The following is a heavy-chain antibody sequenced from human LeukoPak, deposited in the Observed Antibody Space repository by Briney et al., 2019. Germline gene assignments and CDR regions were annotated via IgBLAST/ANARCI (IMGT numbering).Heavy chain of an antibody. CDR3: ASIAMGIAARGWFDP. J-gene: IGHJ5*02. V-gene: IGHV4-34*01. D-gene: IGHD6-6*01. CDR1: GESFRGYY. CDR2: INQSGGT. Sequence: PSETLSLTCAVYGESFRGYYWSWIRQPPGKGLEWIGEINQSGGTNYNPSLKSRVTISVDTSKNQFSLKLSSVTAADTAVYYCASIAMGIAARGWFDPWGQGTLVTVSS.